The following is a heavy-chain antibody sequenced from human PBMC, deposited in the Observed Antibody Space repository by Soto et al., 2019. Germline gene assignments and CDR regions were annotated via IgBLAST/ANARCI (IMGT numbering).Heavy chain of an antibody. V-gene: IGHV3-73*02. Sequence: EVQLVESGGGLVQPGGSLKLSCAASGFTFSGSAMHWVRQASGTGPEWFGRIRSKANSYATAYAASVKGRFTISRDDSKNTEDLQMNSLKTEDTAVYYCTRSYDILTGDTEGRDYCGQGTLVTVSS. D-gene: IGHD3-9*01. J-gene: IGHJ4*02. CDR2: IRSKANSYAT. CDR1: GFTFSGSA. CDR3: TRSYDILTGDTEGRDY.